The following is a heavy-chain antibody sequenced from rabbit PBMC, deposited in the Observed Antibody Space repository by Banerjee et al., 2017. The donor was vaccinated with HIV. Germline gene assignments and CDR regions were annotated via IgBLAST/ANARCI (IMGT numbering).Heavy chain of an antibody. CDR1: GFDFSSYA. V-gene: IGHV1S47*01. J-gene: IGHJ3*01. CDR2: IYAGDGIT. D-gene: IGHD1-1*01. Sequence: QEQLKETGGGLVQPGGSLTLSCKASGFDFSSYAISWVRQAPGKGLEWIGIIYAGDGITYYASWVNGRFTISSDNAQNTVDLQMNSLTAADTATYFCARGDKYASTSGDYKLWGQGTLVTVS. CDR3: ARGDKYASTSGDYKL.